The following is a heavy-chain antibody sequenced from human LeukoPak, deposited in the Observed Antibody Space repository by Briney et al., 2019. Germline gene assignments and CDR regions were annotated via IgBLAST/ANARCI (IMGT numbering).Heavy chain of an antibody. CDR2: ISYDGSNK. V-gene: IGHV3-30*04. D-gene: IGHD6-19*01. Sequence: SGGSLRLSCVVSGFTFSSYAMHWVRQAPGKGLEWVAVISYDGSNKYYADSVKGRFTISRDNSKNTLYLQMNSLRAEDTAVYYCARARSGWYLGQFDYWGQGTLVTVSS. CDR3: ARARSGWYLGQFDY. CDR1: GFTFSSYA. J-gene: IGHJ4*02.